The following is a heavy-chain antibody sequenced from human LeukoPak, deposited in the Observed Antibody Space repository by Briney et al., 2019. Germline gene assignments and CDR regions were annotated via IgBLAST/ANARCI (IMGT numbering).Heavy chain of an antibody. CDR2: IYYSGST. CDR1: GGSISSYY. V-gene: IGHV4-59*01. D-gene: IGHD2-2*01. J-gene: IGHJ6*04. CDR3: ARVGPGYCSSTSCSTHQYYYYGMDV. Sequence: PSETLSLTCTVSGGSISSYYWSWIRQPPGKGLEWIGYIYYSGSTNYNPSLESRVTISVDTSKNQFSLKLSSVTAADTAVYYCARVGPGYCSSTSCSTHQYYYYGMDVWGKGTTVTVSS.